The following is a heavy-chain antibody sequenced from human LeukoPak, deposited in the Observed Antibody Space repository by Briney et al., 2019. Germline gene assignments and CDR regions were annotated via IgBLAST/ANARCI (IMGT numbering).Heavy chain of an antibody. CDR3: ARGYSSSWYGGFDP. D-gene: IGHD6-13*01. CDR1: GFTVSSNY. CDR2: IYSGGST. V-gene: IGHV3-66*02. J-gene: IGHJ5*02. Sequence: GGSLRLSCAASGFTVSSNYMSWVRQAPGKGLEWVSVIYSGGSTYYADSVKGRFTISRDNSKNTLYLQMNSLRAEDTAVYYCARGYSSSWYGGFDPWGQGTLVTVSS.